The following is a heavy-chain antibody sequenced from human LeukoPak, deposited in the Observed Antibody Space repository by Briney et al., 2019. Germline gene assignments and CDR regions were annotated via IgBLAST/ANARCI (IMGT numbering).Heavy chain of an antibody. V-gene: IGHV3-23*01. CDR2: ISGSGGST. D-gene: IGHD3-16*01. Sequence: GGSLRLSCAASGFTFSSYAMSWVRQAPGKGLEWVSAISGSGGSTYYADSVKGRFTISRDNSKNTLYLQMNSLRAEDTAVYYCARTMRFGGHFDYWGQGTLVTVSS. J-gene: IGHJ4*02. CDR3: ARTMRFGGHFDY. CDR1: GFTFSSYA.